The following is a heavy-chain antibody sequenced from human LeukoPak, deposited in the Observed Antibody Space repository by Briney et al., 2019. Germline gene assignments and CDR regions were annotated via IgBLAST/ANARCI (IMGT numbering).Heavy chain of an antibody. CDR3: ARSLATSYYYMDV. V-gene: IGHV3-30*04. D-gene: IGHD5-12*01. CDR2: ISYDGSNK. J-gene: IGHJ6*03. Sequence: GGSLRLSCAAFGFTFSNYAMHWVRQAPGKGLEWVAVISYDGSNKFYADSVKGRFTISRDNSKNTLHLQMNSLRAEDTAVYYCARSLATSYYYMDVWGKGTTVTVSS. CDR1: GFTFSNYA.